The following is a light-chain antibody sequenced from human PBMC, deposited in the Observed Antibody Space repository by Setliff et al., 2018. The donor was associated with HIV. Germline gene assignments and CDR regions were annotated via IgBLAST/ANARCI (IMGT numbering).Light chain of an antibody. J-gene: IGLJ1*01. CDR1: SSDVGGYNY. CDR2: DVS. Sequence: QSALTQPASVSGSPGQSITISCSGTSSDVGGYNYVSWYQQHPGKAPKLMIYDVSNRPSGVSNRFSGSKSGNTASPTISGLQAEDEADYYCSSYTSISTYVFGTGTKVTVL. V-gene: IGLV2-14*03. CDR3: SSYTSISTYV.